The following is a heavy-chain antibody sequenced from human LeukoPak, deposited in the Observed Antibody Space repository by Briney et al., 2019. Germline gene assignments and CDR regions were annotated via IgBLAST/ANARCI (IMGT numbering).Heavy chain of an antibody. V-gene: IGHV4-59*01. D-gene: IGHD3-22*01. CDR2: IYYSGST. CDR1: GGSISSYY. Sequence: SETLSLTCTVSGGSISSYYWSWIRQPPGKGLEWIGYIYYSGSTNYNPSLKSRVTISVDTSKNQFSLKLSSVTAADTAVYYCASGGGRYYYDSSEAFDIWGQGTMVTVSS. CDR3: ASGGGRYYYDSSEAFDI. J-gene: IGHJ3*02.